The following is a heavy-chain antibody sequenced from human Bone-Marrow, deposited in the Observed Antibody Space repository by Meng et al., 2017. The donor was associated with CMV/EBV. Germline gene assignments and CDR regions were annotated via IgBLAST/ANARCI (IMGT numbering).Heavy chain of an antibody. CDR1: GYTFTGYY. V-gene: IGHV1-2*02. CDR3: ATERGLVVPAPLDY. Sequence: ASVKVSCKASGYTFTGYYLHWVRQALGQGLEWMGWIDPKSGGTNYAQRFEGRVTMTRDTSITTAYMDLSRLRSDDTAVYYCATERGLVVPAPLDYWGQGTLVTVSS. J-gene: IGHJ4*02. CDR2: IDPKSGGT. D-gene: IGHD2-2*01.